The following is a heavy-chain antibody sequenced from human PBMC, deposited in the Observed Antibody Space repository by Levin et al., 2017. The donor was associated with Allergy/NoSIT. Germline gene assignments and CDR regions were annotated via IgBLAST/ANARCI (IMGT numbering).Heavy chain of an antibody. CDR1: GFTFSSYG. J-gene: IGHJ6*02. V-gene: IGHV3-33*01. CDR3: ARGFDDYGDYGDPAARIRFRPYYYYGMDV. D-gene: IGHD4-17*01. Sequence: PGGSLRLSCAASGFTFSSYGMHWVRQAPGKGLEWVAVIWYDGSNKYYADSVKGRFTISRDNSKNTLYLQMNSLRAEDTAVYYCARGFDDYGDYGDPAARIRFRPYYYYGMDVWGQGTTVTVSS. CDR2: IWYDGSNK.